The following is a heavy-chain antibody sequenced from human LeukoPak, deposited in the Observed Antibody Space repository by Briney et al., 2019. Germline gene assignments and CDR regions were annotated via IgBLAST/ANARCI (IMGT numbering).Heavy chain of an antibody. D-gene: IGHD3-3*01. Sequence: SETLSLTCTVSGGSISSYYWSWIRQPPGKGLEWIGYIYYSGSTNYNPSLKSRVTISVDTSKNQFSLKLSSVTAADTAVYYCARGGTIFGPTVGWGQGTLVTVS. CDR3: ARGGTIFGPTVG. J-gene: IGHJ4*02. CDR2: IYYSGST. V-gene: IGHV4-59*01. CDR1: GGSISSYY.